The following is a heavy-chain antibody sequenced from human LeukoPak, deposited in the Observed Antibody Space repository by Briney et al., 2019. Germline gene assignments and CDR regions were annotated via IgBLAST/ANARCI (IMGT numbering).Heavy chain of an antibody. CDR3: ARDLNKDTMVRGGAFDI. J-gene: IGHJ3*02. CDR2: ISGSGGGT. Sequence: GGSLRLSCTASGFTFGDYAISWVRQAPGKGLEWVSGISGSGGGTYYADSVNGRFTISRDNSKNTLYLQMGSLRAEDMAVYYCARDLNKDTMVRGGAFDIWGQGTMVTVSS. CDR1: GFTFGDYA. D-gene: IGHD3-10*01. V-gene: IGHV3-23*01.